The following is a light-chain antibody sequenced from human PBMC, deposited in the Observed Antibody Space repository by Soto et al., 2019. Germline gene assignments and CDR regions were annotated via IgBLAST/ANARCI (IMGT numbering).Light chain of an antibody. CDR3: QQYNSYSVT. V-gene: IGKV1-5*01. CDR2: DAS. CDR1: QSISTW. Sequence: DIPMTQSPSTLSASVGDRVTITCRASQSISTWLAWYQQKPGKAPKLLIYDASSLESGVPSTFSGSGSGTEFTLTISSLQPDDFATYYCQQYNSYSVTFGGGTKVENK. J-gene: IGKJ4*01.